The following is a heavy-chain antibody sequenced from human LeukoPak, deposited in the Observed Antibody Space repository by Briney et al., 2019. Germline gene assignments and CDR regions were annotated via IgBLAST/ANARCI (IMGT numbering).Heavy chain of an antibody. Sequence: GGSLRLSCAASGFTFSSYAMSWVRQAPGKGLEWVSAISGGGGSTFYADSVKGRFTISRDNSKSTLYLQMNSLRAEDTAVYYCARPKSGYDSMDYWGQGTLVTVSS. D-gene: IGHD5-12*01. CDR3: ARPKSGYDSMDY. V-gene: IGHV3-23*01. J-gene: IGHJ4*02. CDR2: ISGGGGST. CDR1: GFTFSSYA.